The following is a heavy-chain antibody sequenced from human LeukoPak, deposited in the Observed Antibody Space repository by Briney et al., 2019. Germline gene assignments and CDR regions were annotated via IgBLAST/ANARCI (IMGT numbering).Heavy chain of an antibody. CDR3: AREVYSSSRPADAFDI. J-gene: IGHJ3*02. V-gene: IGHV3-7*01. CDR2: IKYDGNEE. Sequence: GGSLRLSCAASGFTFSSYWMSWMRQAPGKGLEWVANIKYDGNEEYYVDSVKGRFTISRDNARNSLYLQMSSLGAEDTAVYYCAREVYSSSRPADAFDIWGQGTVVTVSS. CDR1: GFTFSSYW. D-gene: IGHD6-13*01.